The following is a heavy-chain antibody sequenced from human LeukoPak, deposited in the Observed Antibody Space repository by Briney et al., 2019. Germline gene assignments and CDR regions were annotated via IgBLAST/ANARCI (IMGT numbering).Heavy chain of an antibody. CDR1: GFTFSSYA. Sequence: GGSLRLSCVASGFTFSSYAMSWVRQAPGKGLEWVSAISGSGGSTYYADSVKGRFTISRDNSKNTLYLQMNSLRAEDTAVYYCAKDCGGDCLNPFDYGGQGPRVTVSS. CDR3: AKDCGGDCLNPFDY. D-gene: IGHD2-21*02. V-gene: IGHV3-23*01. J-gene: IGHJ4*02. CDR2: ISGSGGST.